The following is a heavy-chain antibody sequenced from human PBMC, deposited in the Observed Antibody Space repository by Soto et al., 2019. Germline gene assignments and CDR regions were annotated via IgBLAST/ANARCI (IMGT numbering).Heavy chain of an antibody. CDR3: ARDPYDILTGPFAY. V-gene: IGHV1-69*01. CDR2: FIPIFGTA. J-gene: IGHJ4*02. CDR1: GGTFSSYA. Sequence: QVQLVQSGAEVKKPGSSVKVSCKASGGTFSSYAISWVRQAPGPGLEWMGGFIPIFGTANYAQNFQGRVTITADESTSAAYMELSSLRSEDTAVYYCARDPYDILTGPFAYWGQGTLVTVS. D-gene: IGHD3-9*01.